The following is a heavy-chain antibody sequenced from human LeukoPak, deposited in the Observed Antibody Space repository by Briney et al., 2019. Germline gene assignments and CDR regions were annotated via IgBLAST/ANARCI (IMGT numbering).Heavy chain of an antibody. V-gene: IGHV3-23*01. CDR1: AFTFSSSA. Sequence: PGGSLRLSCAASAFTFSSSAMNWVRQAPGKWLEWVSACGTDGDTYYADSVEGRFTTSRDNSKNTLYLQMTSLRAEDSAVYYCVKKRPGNYGYDSWGQGTLVTVS. CDR2: CGTDGDT. D-gene: IGHD5-24*01. J-gene: IGHJ4*02. CDR3: VKKRPGNYGYDS.